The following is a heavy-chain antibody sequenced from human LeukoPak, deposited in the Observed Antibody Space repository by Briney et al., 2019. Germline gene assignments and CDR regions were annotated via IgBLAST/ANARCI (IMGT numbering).Heavy chain of an antibody. D-gene: IGHD2-15*01. V-gene: IGHV4-39*07. CDR2: LDESGRP. Sequence: SETLSLTCSVSGGSIRSGDHHWAWVRQPPGKGLEFIGSLDESGRPYYNRPLKSRVSISGDTSGKQFSLNLTSVTAADTAVYFCTRDLGGYPFFMDVWGRGTTVIVSS. CDR1: GGSIRSGDHH. CDR3: TRDLGGYPFFMDV. J-gene: IGHJ6*03.